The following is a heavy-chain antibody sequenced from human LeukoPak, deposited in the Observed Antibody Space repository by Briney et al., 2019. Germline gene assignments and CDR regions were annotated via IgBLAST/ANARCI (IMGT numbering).Heavy chain of an antibody. V-gene: IGHV1-46*01. CDR2: INPSGGST. CDR3: ARERLSFDY. Sequence: ASVKVSCKAFGYTYSSYDINWVRQATGQGLEWMGIINPSGGSTSYAQKFQGRVTMTRDMSTSTVYMELSSLRSEDTAVYYCARERLSFDYWGQGTLVTVSS. J-gene: IGHJ4*02. CDR1: GYTYSSYD.